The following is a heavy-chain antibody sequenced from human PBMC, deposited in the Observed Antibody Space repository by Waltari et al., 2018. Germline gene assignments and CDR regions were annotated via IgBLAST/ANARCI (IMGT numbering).Heavy chain of an antibody. J-gene: IGHJ4*02. Sequence: QVQLVQSGAEVKKPGSSVKVSCKASGGTFRSHAISWVRQAPGQGLEWMGGIIPIFGTANYAQKFQGRVTITADESTSTAYMELSSLRSEDTAVYYCARSRYCSGGSCQVEFDYWGQGTLVTVSS. V-gene: IGHV1-69*01. D-gene: IGHD2-15*01. CDR3: ARSRYCSGGSCQVEFDY. CDR2: IIPIFGTA. CDR1: GGTFRSHA.